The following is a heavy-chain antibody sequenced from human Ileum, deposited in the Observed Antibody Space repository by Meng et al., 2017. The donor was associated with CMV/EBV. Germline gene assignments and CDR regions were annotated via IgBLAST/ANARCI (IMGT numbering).Heavy chain of an antibody. CDR2: SRNTNNSSNP. CDR3: TRGWTSGTENWFDP. V-gene: IGHV3-72*01. D-gene: IGHD1-26*01. Sequence: GFVFSEYYVYCVVPRPRKGLAVLIPSRNTNNSSNPPSPFSLPSRFPISRDDSENSVHLQMNSLKIEDTAVYYCTRGWTSGTENWFDPWGQGTLVTVSS. CDR1: GFVFSEYY. J-gene: IGHJ5*02.